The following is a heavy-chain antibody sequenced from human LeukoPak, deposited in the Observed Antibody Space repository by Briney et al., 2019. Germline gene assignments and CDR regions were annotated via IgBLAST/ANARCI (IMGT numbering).Heavy chain of an antibody. J-gene: IGHJ4*02. CDR3: ATSRGGYYDSSGYYFSSVYPPEY. D-gene: IGHD3-22*01. Sequence: SVKVSCKASGGTFSSYAISWVRQAPGQGLEWMGGIIPIFGTANYAQKFQGRVTITTDESTSTAYMELSSLRSEDTAVYYCATSRGGYYDSSGYYFSSVYPPEYWGQGTLVTVSS. CDR2: IIPIFGTA. V-gene: IGHV1-69*05. CDR1: GGTFSSYA.